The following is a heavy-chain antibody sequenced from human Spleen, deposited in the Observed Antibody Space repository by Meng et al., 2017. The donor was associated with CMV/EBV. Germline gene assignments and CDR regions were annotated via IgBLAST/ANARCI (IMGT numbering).Heavy chain of an antibody. CDR1: GYTLTELS. J-gene: IGHJ3*02. V-gene: IGHV1-24*01. D-gene: IGHD3-22*01. CDR3: ATTVPNYDSSGYYYLRAFDI. Sequence: ASVKVSCKVSGYTLTELSMHWVRQAPGKGLEWMGGFDPEDGETIYAQKFQGRVTMTKDTSTDTAYMELSSLRSEDTAVYYCATTVPNYDSSGYYYLRAFDIWGQGTMVTVSS. CDR2: FDPEDGET.